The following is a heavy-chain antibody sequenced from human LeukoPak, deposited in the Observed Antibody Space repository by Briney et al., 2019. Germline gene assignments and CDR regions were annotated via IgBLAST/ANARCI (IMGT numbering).Heavy chain of an antibody. Sequence: PSETLSLTCTVSGVSFSGYHWNWIRQPPREGLEWIGEICYCGTANYSPSLKSRVTISVDTSKNQFSLKVSSVTAADTAVYYCARESIAVAGQLDYWGQGTLVTVSS. J-gene: IGHJ4*02. CDR1: GVSFSGYH. CDR3: ARESIAVAGQLDY. V-gene: IGHV4-59*01. D-gene: IGHD6-19*01. CDR2: ICYCGTA.